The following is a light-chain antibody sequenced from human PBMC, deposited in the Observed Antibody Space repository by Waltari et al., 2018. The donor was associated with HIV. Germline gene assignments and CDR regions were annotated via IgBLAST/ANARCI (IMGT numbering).Light chain of an antibody. J-gene: IGLJ2*01. CDR1: DLPRKN. CDR2: DDI. Sequence: SNELTQTPSVSVSPGQTARITCSGEDLPRKNAYWYQQKSGQAPVLVIYDDIKRPSGFPCGFSCSSSGTMAILTISGAQVEDEAYYYCFSTDSTGDPVFGGGTQLTVL. CDR3: FSTDSTGDPV. V-gene: IGLV3-10*01.